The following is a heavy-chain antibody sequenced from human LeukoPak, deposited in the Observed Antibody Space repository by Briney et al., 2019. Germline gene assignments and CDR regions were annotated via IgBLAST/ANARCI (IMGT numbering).Heavy chain of an antibody. CDR2: ITSSSNYI. Sequence: GGSLRLSCAASGFTFSSYNMNWVRQAPGKGLEWVSSITSSSNYIYYADSVKGRFTISRDNAKNSLYLQMNSLRAEDTTVFYCARDCWDYGSGSYCGIDYWGQGTLVTVSS. CDR1: GFTFSSYN. CDR3: ARDCWDYGSGSYCGIDY. D-gene: IGHD3-10*01. J-gene: IGHJ4*02. V-gene: IGHV3-21*03.